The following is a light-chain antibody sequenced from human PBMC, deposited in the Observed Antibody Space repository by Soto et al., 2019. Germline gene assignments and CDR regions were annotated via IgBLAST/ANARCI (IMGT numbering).Light chain of an antibody. J-gene: IGLJ1*01. CDR3: KSYAGSNTYV. CDR1: KNDIGVYDF. Sequence: QSVLTQPPSASGSPGQSVTISCTGTKNDIGVYDFVSWYQHHPGKAPRLIIYEVVQRPSGVPDRFSGSKSGNTASLTVSGLHAAHETDYFRKSYAGSNTYVFGSGTKVTVL. CDR2: EVV. V-gene: IGLV2-8*01.